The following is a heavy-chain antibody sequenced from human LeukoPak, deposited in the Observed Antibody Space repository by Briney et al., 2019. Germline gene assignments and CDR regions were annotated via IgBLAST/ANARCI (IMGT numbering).Heavy chain of an antibody. D-gene: IGHD4-17*01. Sequence: SETLSLTCTVSGGSISSYYWSWIRQPPGKGLEWTGYIYYSGSTNYNPSLKSRVTISVDTSKNQFSLKLSSVTAADTAVYYCARTRRMTTVTINYFDYWGQGTLVTVSS. J-gene: IGHJ4*02. CDR3: ARTRRMTTVTINYFDY. CDR1: GGSISSYY. CDR2: IYYSGST. V-gene: IGHV4-59*01.